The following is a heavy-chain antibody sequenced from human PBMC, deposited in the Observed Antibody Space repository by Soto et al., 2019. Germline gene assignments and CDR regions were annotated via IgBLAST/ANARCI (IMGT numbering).Heavy chain of an antibody. CDR1: GGSISSYY. CDR2: IYYSGST. Sequence: SETLSLTCTVSGGSISSYYWSWIRQPPGKGLEWIGYIYYSGSTNYNPSLKSRVTISVDTSKNQFSLKLSSVTAADTAVYYCARGNLHYYGSGSLSRWFDPWGQGTRVTVSS. D-gene: IGHD3-10*01. V-gene: IGHV4-59*01. J-gene: IGHJ5*02. CDR3: ARGNLHYYGSGSLSRWFDP.